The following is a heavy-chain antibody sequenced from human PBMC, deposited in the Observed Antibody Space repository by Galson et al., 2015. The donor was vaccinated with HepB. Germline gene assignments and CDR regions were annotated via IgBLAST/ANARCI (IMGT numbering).Heavy chain of an antibody. D-gene: IGHD3-22*01. J-gene: IGHJ4*02. CDR1: GYTFTSYY. Sequence: SVKVSCKASGYTFTSYYMHWVRQAPGQGLEWMGIINPSGGSTSYAQKFQGRVTMTRDTSTSTVYMELSSLRSEDTAVYYCARDLYYYDSSGYPLDYWGQGTLVTVSS. V-gene: IGHV1-46*01. CDR3: ARDLYYYDSSGYPLDY. CDR2: INPSGGST.